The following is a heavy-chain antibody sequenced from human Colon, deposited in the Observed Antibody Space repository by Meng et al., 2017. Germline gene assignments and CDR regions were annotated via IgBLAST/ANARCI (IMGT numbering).Heavy chain of an antibody. CDR2: INTNTGNP. V-gene: IGHV7-4-1*02. CDR1: GYTFTSYA. D-gene: IGHD2-2*01. J-gene: IGHJ6*02. CDR3: ARDREDIVVVPAAMWGYYYYGMDV. Sequence: SVKVSCKASGYTFTSYAMNWVRQAPGQGLEWMGWINTNTGNPTYAQGFTGRFVFSLDTSVSTAYLQISSLKAEDTAVYYCARDREDIVVVPAAMWGYYYYGMDVWGQGTTVTVSS.